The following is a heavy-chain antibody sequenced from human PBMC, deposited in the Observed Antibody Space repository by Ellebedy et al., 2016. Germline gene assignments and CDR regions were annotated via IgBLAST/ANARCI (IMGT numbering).Heavy chain of an antibody. Sequence: GESLKISCAASGFAFSSFPMNWVRQAPGKGLEWISHIRDNGDVKDYADSVKGRFTISRDNAKNSLFLHLSSLRDDDTAVYYCARGAYTSGWYPDYFDLWGQGTLVTVSS. D-gene: IGHD6-19*01. CDR3: ARGAYTSGWYPDYFDL. V-gene: IGHV3-48*02. J-gene: IGHJ4*02. CDR1: GFAFSSFP. CDR2: IRDNGDVK.